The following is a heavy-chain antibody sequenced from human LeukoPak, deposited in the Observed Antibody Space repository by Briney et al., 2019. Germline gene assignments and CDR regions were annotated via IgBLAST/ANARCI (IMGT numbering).Heavy chain of an antibody. Sequence: GGSLRLSCAASGFTFSSYGMHWVRQAPGKGLEWVAVIWYDGSNKYYADSVKGRFTISRDNSKNTLYLQMNSLRAEDTAVYYCARDRISYYGPGSYIGLLDYWGQGTLVTVSS. D-gene: IGHD3-10*01. CDR1: GFTFSSYG. J-gene: IGHJ4*02. CDR2: IWYDGSNK. CDR3: ARDRISYYGPGSYIGLLDY. V-gene: IGHV3-33*01.